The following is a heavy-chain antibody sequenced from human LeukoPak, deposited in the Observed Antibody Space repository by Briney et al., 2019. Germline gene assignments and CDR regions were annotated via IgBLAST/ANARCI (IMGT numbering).Heavy chain of an antibody. J-gene: IGHJ4*02. CDR3: ARDEGLKVATTTLHL. CDR2: ISSSSTYI. CDR1: GFTFSTYS. Sequence: GGSLRLSCAASGFTFSTYSMNWVRQAPGKGLEWVSSISSSSTYIFYADSVKGRFTVFRDNAKNSLYLQMNSLRPEDTAVYYYARDEGLKVATTTLHLWGQGTLVTVSS. D-gene: IGHD5-24*01. V-gene: IGHV3-21*06.